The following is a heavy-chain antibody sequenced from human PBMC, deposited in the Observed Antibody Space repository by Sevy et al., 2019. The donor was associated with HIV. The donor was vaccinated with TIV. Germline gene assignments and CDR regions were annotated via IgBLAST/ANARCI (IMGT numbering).Heavy chain of an antibody. CDR1: GFTFSSYA. J-gene: IGHJ6*04. D-gene: IGHD3-10*01. Sequence: GGSLRLSCAASGFTFSSYAMSWVRQAPGKGLERVSAISGRGGSTYYADSVKGRFTISRDNSKNTLYLQMNSLGAEDTAVYYSAKEGAWDLWFGGPGGKGTTVLVSS. CDR2: ISGRGGST. V-gene: IGHV3-23*01. CDR3: AKEGAWDLWFGGP.